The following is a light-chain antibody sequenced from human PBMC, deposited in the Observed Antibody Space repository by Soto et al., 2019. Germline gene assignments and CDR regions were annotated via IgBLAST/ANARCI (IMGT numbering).Light chain of an antibody. Sequence: QSVLTQPASVSGSHGQSITISCTGTSSDVGGYNYVSWYQHHPGKAPKLMIFDVSNRLSGVSNRFSGSKSGNTASLTISGLQPEDEADYYCSSYTTSNTRQIVFGTGTKVTVL. CDR3: SSYTTSNTRQIV. J-gene: IGLJ1*01. CDR2: DVS. V-gene: IGLV2-14*03. CDR1: SSDVGGYNY.